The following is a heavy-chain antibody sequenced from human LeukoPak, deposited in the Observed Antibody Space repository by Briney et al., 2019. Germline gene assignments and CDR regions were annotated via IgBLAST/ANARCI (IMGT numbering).Heavy chain of an antibody. CDR1: GFTFSSYA. V-gene: IGHV3-23*01. CDR3: AREAALVVPAATLNWFDP. Sequence: GGSLRLSCAASGFTFSSYAMSWVRQAPGKGLGWVSAISGSGGNTYNADSVKGRFTISRDNSKNTLYLQMNSLRAEDTAVYYCAREAALVVPAATLNWFDPWGQGTLVTVSS. D-gene: IGHD2-2*01. CDR2: ISGSGGNT. J-gene: IGHJ5*02.